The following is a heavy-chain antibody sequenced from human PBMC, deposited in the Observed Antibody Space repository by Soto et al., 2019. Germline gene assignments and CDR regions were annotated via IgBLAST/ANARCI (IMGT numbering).Heavy chain of an antibody. CDR3: ATTHPRRGIAAAAPRYFAY. D-gene: IGHD6-13*01. J-gene: IGHJ4*02. CDR2: ISAYNGNT. Sequence: QFQLVQSGAEVKKPGASVKVSCKASGYTFTSYGISWVRRAPGQGLKWMGWISAYNGNTNYAQKLQGRVTMTTDTSPSTAYMELRSLRADDTAVYYCATTHPRRGIAAAAPRYFAYWGQGTLVTVSS. CDR1: GYTFTSYG. V-gene: IGHV1-18*04.